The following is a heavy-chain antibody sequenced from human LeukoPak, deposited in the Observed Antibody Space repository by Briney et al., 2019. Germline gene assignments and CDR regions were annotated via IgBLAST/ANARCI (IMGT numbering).Heavy chain of an antibody. D-gene: IGHD3-10*01. J-gene: IGHJ1*01. CDR2: ISMSSTTI. V-gene: IGHV3-48*02. Sequence: GRSLRLSCAASGFTFRTYTMHWVRQAPGKGLEWVSSISMSSTTIYYADSVKGRFTISRDNAKNSVYPQMDSLRDQDTAVYYCASHYYGSGTEYFQHWGQGTLVTVSS. CDR1: GFTFRTYT. CDR3: ASHYYGSGTEYFQH.